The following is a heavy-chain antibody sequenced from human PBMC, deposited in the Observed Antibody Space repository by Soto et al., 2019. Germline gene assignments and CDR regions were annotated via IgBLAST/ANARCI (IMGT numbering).Heavy chain of an antibody. D-gene: IGHD2-8*01. CDR1: GGTFSSYT. Sequence: QVQLVQSGAEVKKPGSSVKVSCKASGGTFSSYTISWVRQAPGQGLEWMGRIIPILGIANYAQKFQGRVTITEDKSTSTAYMELSSLRSEDTAVYYCARDYCTNGVCYAEGDYWGQGTLVTVSS. J-gene: IGHJ4*02. V-gene: IGHV1-69*08. CDR3: ARDYCTNGVCYAEGDY. CDR2: IIPILGIA.